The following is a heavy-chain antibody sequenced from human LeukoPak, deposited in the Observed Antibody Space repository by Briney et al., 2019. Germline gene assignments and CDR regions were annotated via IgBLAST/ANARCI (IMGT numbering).Heavy chain of an antibody. CDR2: IYYAGST. CDR3: ARETSLAGFASGLGFNY. V-gene: IGHV4-39*07. D-gene: IGHD6-19*01. Sequence: SETLSLTCTVSGGSISSSTYYWSWIRQSPGKGLEWLGSIYYAGSTYYNPSLKSRVTMSIDTSKNHFSLKLTSVTAADTATYYCARETSLAGFASGLGFNYWGQGILVTVSS. J-gene: IGHJ4*02. CDR1: GGSISSSTYY.